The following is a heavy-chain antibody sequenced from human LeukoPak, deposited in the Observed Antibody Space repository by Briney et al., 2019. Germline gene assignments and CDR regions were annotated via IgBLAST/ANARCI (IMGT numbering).Heavy chain of an antibody. V-gene: IGHV3-15*01. J-gene: IGHJ4*02. Sequence: PGGSLRLSCAASGFTFTNAWMSWVRQAPGKGLQWVGRIKTKADGGTTDYAAPVKGRFTISRDDSKTTLYLQMNSLKTEDTAVYYCTRDQSGGYNLFDHWGQGTLIRVSS. D-gene: IGHD5-24*01. CDR2: IKTKADGGTT. CDR3: TRDQSGGYNLFDH. CDR1: GFTFTNAW.